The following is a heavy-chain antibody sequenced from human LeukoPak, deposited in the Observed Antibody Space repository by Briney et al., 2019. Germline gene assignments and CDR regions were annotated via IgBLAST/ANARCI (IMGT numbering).Heavy chain of an antibody. Sequence: SETLSLTCSVAGVSVSSYFWSWIRQPAGQGLEWIGRIYSSGTTNYNPSLKSRVTMSVDTSKNQFSLKLNSVTAADTAVYYCTRGPRSGQHDYWGQGVLVTVSS. CDR3: TRGPRSGQHDY. D-gene: IGHD6-19*01. J-gene: IGHJ4*02. V-gene: IGHV4-4*07. CDR1: GVSVSSYF. CDR2: IYSSGTT.